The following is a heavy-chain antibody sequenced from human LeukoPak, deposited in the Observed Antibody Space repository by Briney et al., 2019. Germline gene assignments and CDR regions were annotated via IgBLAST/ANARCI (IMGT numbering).Heavy chain of an antibody. Sequence: SETLSLICTVSGGSISSSSYYWGWIRQPPGKGLEWIGSIYYSGSTYYNPSLKSRVTISVDTSKHQFSLKLSSVTAADTAVYYCARDPSGSYSMNNWFDPWGQGTLVTVSS. CDR1: GGSISSSSYY. CDR3: ARDPSGSYSMNNWFDP. J-gene: IGHJ5*02. V-gene: IGHV4-39*07. CDR2: IYYSGST. D-gene: IGHD1-26*01.